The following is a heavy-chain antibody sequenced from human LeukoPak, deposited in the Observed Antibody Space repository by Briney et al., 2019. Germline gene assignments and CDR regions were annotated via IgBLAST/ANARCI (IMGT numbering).Heavy chain of an antibody. CDR2: IYTSGST. CDR1: AASISSYY. J-gene: IGHJ3*02. Sequence: SESLSLTCTVSAASISSYYWSWIRQPAGKGLEWIGRIYTSGSTNYNPSLKSRVTMSVDTSKNQFSLKLSSVAAAPTALCYCAVFLLAAAGPSVAEVCLVRGGILGDSSGSASAPTELFD. CDR3: AVFLLAAAGPSVAEVCLVRGGILGDSSGSASAPTELFD. V-gene: IGHV4-4*07. D-gene: IGHD6-13*01.